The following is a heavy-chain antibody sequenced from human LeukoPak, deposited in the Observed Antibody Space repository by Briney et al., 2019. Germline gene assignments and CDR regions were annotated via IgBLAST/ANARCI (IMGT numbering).Heavy chain of an antibody. V-gene: IGHV1-69*06. J-gene: IGHJ5*02. D-gene: IGHD2-15*01. CDR2: IIPIFGTA. CDR1: GGTFSSYA. CDR3: ARGEGYCSGGSCYSYNWFDP. Sequence: ASVKVSCKASGGTFSSYAISWVRQAPGQGLEWMGGIIPIFGTANYAQKFQGRVTITADKSTSTAYMELSSLRSEDTAVYYCARGEGYCSGGSCYSYNWFDPWGQGTLVTVSP.